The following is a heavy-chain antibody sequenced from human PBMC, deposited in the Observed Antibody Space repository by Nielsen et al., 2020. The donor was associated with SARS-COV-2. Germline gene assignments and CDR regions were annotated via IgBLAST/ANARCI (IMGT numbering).Heavy chain of an antibody. CDR1: GGSISSSSYY. CDR3: ARYGMDV. J-gene: IGHJ6*02. CDR2: IYYSGST. V-gene: IGHV4-61*01. Sequence: SETLSLTCTVSGGSISSSSYYWSWIRQPPGKGLEWIGYIYYSGSTNYNPSLKSRVTISVDTSKNQFSLKLSSVTAADTAVYYCARYGMDVWGQGTTVTVSS.